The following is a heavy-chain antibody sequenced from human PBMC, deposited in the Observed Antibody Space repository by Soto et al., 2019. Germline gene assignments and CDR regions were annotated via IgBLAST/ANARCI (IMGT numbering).Heavy chain of an antibody. J-gene: IGHJ3*02. CDR2: IIPIFGTA. D-gene: IGHD3-22*01. V-gene: IGHV1-69*12. Sequence: QVQLVQSGAEVKKPGSSVKVSCKASGGTFSSYAISWVRQAPGQGLEWVGGIIPIFGTANYAQKFQGRVTITADESTSTAYMELSSLRSEDTAVYYCARGAYYYDSSGYYQDDAFDIWGQGTMVTVSS. CDR3: ARGAYYYDSSGYYQDDAFDI. CDR1: GGTFSSYA.